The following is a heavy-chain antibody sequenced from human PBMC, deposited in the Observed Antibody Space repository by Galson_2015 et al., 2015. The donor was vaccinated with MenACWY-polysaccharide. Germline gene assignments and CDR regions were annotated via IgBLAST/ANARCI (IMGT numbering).Heavy chain of an antibody. CDR1: GYSFTSYW. J-gene: IGHJ6*02. CDR3: ARNNYAGLRGYYYGMDV. D-gene: IGHD5-12*01. Sequence: QSGAEVKKPGESLKISCGGSGYSFTSYWVAWVRQMPGKGLEWMGIIYPGDSDTRYSPSFQGQVTISADKSISTAYLQWSSLKASDTAMYYCARNNYAGLRGYYYGMDVWGQGTTVTVSS. CDR2: IYPGDSDT. V-gene: IGHV5-51*01.